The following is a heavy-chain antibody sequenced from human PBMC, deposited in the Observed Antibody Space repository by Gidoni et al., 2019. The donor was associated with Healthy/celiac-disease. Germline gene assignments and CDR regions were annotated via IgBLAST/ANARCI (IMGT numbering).Heavy chain of an antibody. CDR2: ISWNSGSI. D-gene: IGHD6-13*01. CDR1: GLTFDDYA. J-gene: IGHJ3*02. V-gene: IGHV3-9*01. CDR3: AKAASSSWYLDDAFDI. Sequence: EVQLVESGGGLVQPGRSLRLSCAASGLTFDDYAMHWVRQAPGKGLEWVSGISWNSGSIGYADSVKGRFTISRDNAKNSLYLQMNSLRAEDTALYYCAKAASSSWYLDDAFDIWGQGTMVTVSS.